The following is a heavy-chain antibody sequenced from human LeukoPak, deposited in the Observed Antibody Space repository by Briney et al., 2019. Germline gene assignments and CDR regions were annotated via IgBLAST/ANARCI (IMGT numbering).Heavy chain of an antibody. CDR2: IIPIFGTA. V-gene: IGHV1-69*06. Sequence: SVKVSCKASGGTFSSYAISWVRQAPGQGLEWMGGIIPIFGTANYAQKFQGRVTITADKSTSTAYMELSSLRSEDTAVYYCARSHGYSSSWPNSYYYYYMDVWGKGTTVTVSS. J-gene: IGHJ6*03. CDR1: GGTFSSYA. CDR3: ARSHGYSSSWPNSYYYYYMDV. D-gene: IGHD6-13*01.